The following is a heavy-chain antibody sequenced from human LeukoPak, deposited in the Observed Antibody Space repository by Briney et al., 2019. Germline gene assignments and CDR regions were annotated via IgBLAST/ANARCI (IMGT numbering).Heavy chain of an antibody. CDR3: TSWGDTTAEYFQR. D-gene: IGHD2-21*02. CDR2: INPDGRDT. Sequence: QPGGSLRLSCVVSGFTFNRCWRNWVRQAPGKGLEWVAHINPDGRDTYYVDSVKGRFTISRDNAQNSMYLQMNSLRVEDTAVYYCTSWGDTTAEYFQRWGQGTLVTVSS. CDR1: GFTFNRCW. V-gene: IGHV3-7*01. J-gene: IGHJ1*01.